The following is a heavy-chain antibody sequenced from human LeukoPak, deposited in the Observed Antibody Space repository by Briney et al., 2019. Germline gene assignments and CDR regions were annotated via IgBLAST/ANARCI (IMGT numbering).Heavy chain of an antibody. Sequence: SVKVSCKASRGTFSSYAISWVRQAPGQGLEWMGGIIPIFGTANYAQKFQGRVTITADESTSTAYMELSSLRPEDTAVYYCARDYALEMATIRHWFDPWGQGTLVTVSS. CDR1: RGTFSSYA. V-gene: IGHV1-69*01. CDR3: ARDYALEMATIRHWFDP. D-gene: IGHD5-24*01. J-gene: IGHJ5*02. CDR2: IIPIFGTA.